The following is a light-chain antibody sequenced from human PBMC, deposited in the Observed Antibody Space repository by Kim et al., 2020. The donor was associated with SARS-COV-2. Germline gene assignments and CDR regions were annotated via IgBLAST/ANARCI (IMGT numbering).Light chain of an antibody. CDR2: DVS. CDR3: CSYAGSYNVV. V-gene: IGLV2-11*01. Sequence: GQSVTISCTGTSSDVGGYNYVSWYQQHPRKAPKLMIYDVSKRPSGVPDRFSGSKSGNTASLTISGLQAEDEADYYCCSYAGSYNVVFGGGTQLTVL. CDR1: SSDVGGYNY. J-gene: IGLJ2*01.